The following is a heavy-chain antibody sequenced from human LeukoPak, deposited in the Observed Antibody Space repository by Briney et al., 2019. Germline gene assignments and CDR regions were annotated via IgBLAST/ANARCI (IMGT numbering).Heavy chain of an antibody. D-gene: IGHD1-26*01. CDR2: ISSSGSTI. V-gene: IGHV3-48*03. J-gene: IGHJ4*02. CDR1: GFTFSNYE. CDR3: ARFGGSYVFDY. Sequence: GGSLRLSCAASGFTFSNYEMNWVRQAPGKGLEWVSYISSSGSTIYYADSVKGRFTISRDNAKNSLYLQMNSLRAEDTAVYYCARFGGSYVFDYWGQGTLVTVSS.